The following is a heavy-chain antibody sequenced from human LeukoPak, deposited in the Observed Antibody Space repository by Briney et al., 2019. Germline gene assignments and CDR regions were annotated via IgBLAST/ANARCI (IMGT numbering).Heavy chain of an antibody. CDR1: GYTFKKCA. J-gene: IGHJ4*02. V-gene: IGHV3-23*01. Sequence: GGSLRLSCVPSGYTFKKCAMSWVRQAPGKGLEWASGINYSGCYKSYADTVKGRFTISRDSSKNTLSLRMNSLTTVYTSVYDCAKDDSITLDHFDCWGQGALVTVSS. CDR2: INYSGCYK. D-gene: IGHD4-11*01. CDR3: AKDDSITLDHFDC.